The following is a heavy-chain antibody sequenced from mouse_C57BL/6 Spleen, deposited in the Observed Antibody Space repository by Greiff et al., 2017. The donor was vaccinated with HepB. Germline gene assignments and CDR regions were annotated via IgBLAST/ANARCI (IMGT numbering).Heavy chain of an antibody. D-gene: IGHD3-2*02. V-gene: IGHV1-76*01. CDR3: ARSRGETAQAWFAY. Sequence: VQLKESGAELVRPGASVKLSCKASGYTFTDYYINWVKQRPGQGLEWIARIYPGSGNTYYNEKFKGKATLTAEKSSSTAYMQLSSLTSEDSAVYFCARSRGETAQAWFAYWGQGTLVTVSA. J-gene: IGHJ3*01. CDR2: IYPGSGNT. CDR1: GYTFTDYY.